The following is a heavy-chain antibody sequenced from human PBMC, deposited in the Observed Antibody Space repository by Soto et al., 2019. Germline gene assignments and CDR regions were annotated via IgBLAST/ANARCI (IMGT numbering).Heavy chain of an antibody. CDR1: GYTFTGEY. Sequence: ASVKVCCKASGYTFTGEYMDWVRKASGEGREWMGWINHNSGGTNYAQKFQIRVTITSDTSFSTSYMELSRLTSNHTPVFFSAAASSTHYYHCIHVSRQGSTVALSS. CDR3: AAASSTHYYHCIHV. CDR2: INHNSGGT. J-gene: IGHJ6*02. V-gene: IGHV1-2*02. D-gene: IGHD6-13*01.